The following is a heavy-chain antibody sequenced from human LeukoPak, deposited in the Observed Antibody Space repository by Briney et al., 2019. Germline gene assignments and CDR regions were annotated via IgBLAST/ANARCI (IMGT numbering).Heavy chain of an antibody. V-gene: IGHV3-48*03. CDR3: ARDGGSGGTKGITMVRGVKRHYGMDV. D-gene: IGHD3-10*01. CDR2: ISSSGSTI. Sequence: GGSLRLSCAASGFTFSSYEMNWVRPAPGKGLDWASYISSSGSTIYYADSVKGRFTISRDNAKNSLYLQMNSLRAEDTAVYYCARDGGSGGTKGITMVRGVKRHYGMDVWGQGTTVTVSS. J-gene: IGHJ6*02. CDR1: GFTFSSYE.